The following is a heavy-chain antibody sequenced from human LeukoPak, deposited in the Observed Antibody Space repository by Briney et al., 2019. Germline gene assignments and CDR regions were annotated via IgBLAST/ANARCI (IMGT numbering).Heavy chain of an antibody. D-gene: IGHD3-3*02. Sequence: SETVSLTCTVSGGSISDGVYYWIWLPQHPGKGLVGLRYIFYSGNTYYNEALNSRITISVDTSKNPFTLKLSSVTAADTAEYYCARAVAAGADQYIFFYFGYWGQVALVTV. CDR3: ARAVAAGADQYIFFYFGY. V-gene: IGHV4-31*03. CDR1: GGSISDGVYY. CDR2: IFYSGNT. J-gene: IGHJ4*02.